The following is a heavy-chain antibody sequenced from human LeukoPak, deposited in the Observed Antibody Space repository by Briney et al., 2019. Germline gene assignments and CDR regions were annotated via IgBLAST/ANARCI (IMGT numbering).Heavy chain of an antibody. D-gene: IGHD6-19*01. J-gene: IGHJ6*03. CDR1: GGTFSIYA. V-gene: IGHV1-69*13. Sequence: ASEKLSFKASGGTFSIYAISWVRQAPGQGLEWVGGIIPIFGTANYGQKFQGRVTISADESTSTAYMELSSHRSEDTAVYYCASYSSGWRYYYYMDVWGKGTTVTISS. CDR3: ASYSSGWRYYYYMDV. CDR2: IIPIFGTA.